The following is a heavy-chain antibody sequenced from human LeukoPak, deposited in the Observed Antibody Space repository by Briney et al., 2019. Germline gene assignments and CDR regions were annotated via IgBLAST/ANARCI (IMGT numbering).Heavy chain of an antibody. J-gene: IGHJ4*02. CDR3: ARHSSGYFRLDY. Sequence: GESLRLSCAASGFTFSNYYMSWIRQAPGKGLEWVSYISSRGDSIYYADSVKGRFTISRDNAKNSLYLQMNSLRAEDTAMYYCARHSSGYFRLDYWGQGTLVTVSS. V-gene: IGHV3-11*01. CDR1: GFTFSNYY. CDR2: ISSRGDSI. D-gene: IGHD3-22*01.